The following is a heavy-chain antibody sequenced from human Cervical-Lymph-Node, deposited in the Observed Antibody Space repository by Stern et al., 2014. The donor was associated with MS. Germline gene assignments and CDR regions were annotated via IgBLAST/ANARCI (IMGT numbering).Heavy chain of an antibody. Sequence: QVTLKESGPTLVKPTQTLTLTCTFSGFSLSTHGVGVGWIRQPPGKALEGLGIVFWDDDKRYSPSLKSRLTITRDTSENQVVLTVTNVDPVDTATYYCVHNRGVGASADYWGQGTLVTVSS. CDR3: VHNRGVGASADY. J-gene: IGHJ4*02. CDR2: VFWDDDK. CDR1: GFSLSTHGVG. V-gene: IGHV2-5*02. D-gene: IGHD1-26*01.